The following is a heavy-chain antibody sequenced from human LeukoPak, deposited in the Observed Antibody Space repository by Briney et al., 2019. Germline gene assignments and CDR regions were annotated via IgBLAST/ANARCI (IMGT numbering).Heavy chain of an antibody. Sequence: GSLRLSCAASGFNFSNYAMTWVRQAPGKGLESVSGISGSGDSTYYADSVKGRFTISRDNSKNTLYLQMNSLRTEDTAVYYCAKDRNSVGSSYNYWGQGTLVTVSS. CDR2: ISGSGDST. CDR3: AKDRNSVGSSYNY. V-gene: IGHV3-23*01. D-gene: IGHD6-6*01. CDR1: GFNFSNYA. J-gene: IGHJ4*02.